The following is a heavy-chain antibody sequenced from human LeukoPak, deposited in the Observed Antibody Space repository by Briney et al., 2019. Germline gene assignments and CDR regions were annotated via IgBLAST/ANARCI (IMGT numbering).Heavy chain of an antibody. V-gene: IGHV3-9*01. Sequence: GGSLRLSCAASGFTFDDYAMHWVRQAPGKGLEWVSGISWNSGSIGYADSVKGRFTISRDNAKNSLYLQMNSLRAEDTALYYCAKDKGSGSFLSWYYGMDVWGQGTTVTVSS. D-gene: IGHD3-10*01. CDR1: GFTFDDYA. CDR3: AKDKGSGSFLSWYYGMDV. CDR2: ISWNSGSI. J-gene: IGHJ6*02.